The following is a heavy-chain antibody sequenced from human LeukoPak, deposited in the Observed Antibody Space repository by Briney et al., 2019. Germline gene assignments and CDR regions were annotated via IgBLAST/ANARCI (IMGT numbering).Heavy chain of an antibody. CDR3: ARDSNGNYDFWSGYLNNWFDP. J-gene: IGHJ5*02. CDR2: ISSSSSTI. D-gene: IGHD3-3*01. CDR1: GFTFSIYS. Sequence: GGSLRLSCAAAGFTFSIYSINWVRQAPGKGREWVSYISSSSSTIYYADSVKGRFTISRDNARNSLYLQMNSLRAEDTAVYYCARDSNGNYDFWSGYLNNWFDPWGQGTLVTVSS. V-gene: IGHV3-48*01.